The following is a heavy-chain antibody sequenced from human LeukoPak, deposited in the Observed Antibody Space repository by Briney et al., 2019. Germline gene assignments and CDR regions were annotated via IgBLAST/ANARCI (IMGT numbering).Heavy chain of an antibody. J-gene: IGHJ4*02. CDR3: ARDSPGSLWFGEYGY. CDR1: GFTFSSYG. V-gene: IGHV3-30*02. CDR2: IRYDGSNK. Sequence: PGGSLRLSCAASGFTFSSYGMHWVRQAPGKGLEWVAFIRYDGSNKYYADSVKGRFTISRDNSKNTLYLQMNSLRAEDTAVYYCARDSPGSLWFGEYGYWGQGTLVTVSS. D-gene: IGHD3-10*01.